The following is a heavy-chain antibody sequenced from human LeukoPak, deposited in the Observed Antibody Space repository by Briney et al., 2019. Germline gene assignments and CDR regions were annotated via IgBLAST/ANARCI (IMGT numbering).Heavy chain of an antibody. V-gene: IGHV1-2*02. CDR2: INPNSGGT. CDR3: ARGDLSYYGSGSIDGDWFDP. Sequence: ASVKVSCKASGYTFTGYYMHWVRQAPGQGLEWMGWINPNSGGTNYAQKFQGRVTMTRDTSISTASMELSRLRSGDTAVYYCARGDLSYYGSGSIDGDWFDPWGQGTLVTVSS. CDR1: GYTFTGYY. D-gene: IGHD3-10*01. J-gene: IGHJ5*02.